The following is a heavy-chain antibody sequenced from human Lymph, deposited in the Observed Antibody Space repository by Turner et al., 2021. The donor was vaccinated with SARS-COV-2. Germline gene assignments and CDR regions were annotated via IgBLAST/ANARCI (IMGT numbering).Heavy chain of an antibody. J-gene: IGHJ6*02. V-gene: IGHV1-46*01. CDR1: GYTFPSYY. Sequence: QVQLVQSGAEVKTPGASVKVSCKASGYTFPSYYMHWVRQAPGQGLEWMGIINPSGGSTSYAQKFQGRVTMTRDTSTSTVYMELSSLRSEDTAVYYCARDPPIQIWVDYFYYGMDVWGQGTTVTVSS. CDR2: INPSGGST. CDR3: ARDPPIQIWVDYFYYGMDV. D-gene: IGHD5-18*01.